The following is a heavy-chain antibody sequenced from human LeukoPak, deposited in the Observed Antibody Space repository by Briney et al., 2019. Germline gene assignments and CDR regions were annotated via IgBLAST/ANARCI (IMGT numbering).Heavy chain of an antibody. V-gene: IGHV4-30-4*08. CDR3: ARDLSSPNYDFWSGYYTGDAFDI. J-gene: IGHJ3*02. Sequence: SETLSLTCTVSGGSISSGDYYWSWIRQPPGKGLEWIGYIYYSGSTYYNPSLKSRVTISVDTSKNQFSLKLSSVTAADTAVYYCARDLSSPNYDFWSGYYTGDAFDIWGQGTMVTVSS. D-gene: IGHD3-3*01. CDR2: IYYSGST. CDR1: GGSISSGDYY.